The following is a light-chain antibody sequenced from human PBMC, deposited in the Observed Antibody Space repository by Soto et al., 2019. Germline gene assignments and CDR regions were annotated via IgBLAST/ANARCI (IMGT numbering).Light chain of an antibody. CDR3: CSYAGSSNYVL. J-gene: IGLJ2*01. CDR1: SSDVGGYNF. V-gene: IGLV2-23*01. CDR2: EGT. Sequence: QSALTQPASVSGSPGQSITISCTGTSSDVGGYNFVSWYQQHPGKAPKLMIYEGTKRPSGVSNRFSGSKSGNTASLTISGLQAEDEADYYCCSYAGSSNYVLFGGGTKLTVL.